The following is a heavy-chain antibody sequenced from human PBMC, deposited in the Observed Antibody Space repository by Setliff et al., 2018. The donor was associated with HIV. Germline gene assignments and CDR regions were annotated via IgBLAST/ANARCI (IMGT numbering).Heavy chain of an antibody. J-gene: IGHJ5*02. CDR1: GFTFSDAY. V-gene: IGHV3-15*01. D-gene: IGHD3-10*01. CDR2: IKSKTDGGTT. Sequence: PGGSLRLSCAASGFTFSDAYMSWVRQAPGKGLQWVGRIKSKTDGGTTDYAAPVKGRFTISRDDSKNSLSLHMNSLKTEDTAVYYCAVWIREVISWGRGTLVTVSS. CDR3: AVWIREVIS.